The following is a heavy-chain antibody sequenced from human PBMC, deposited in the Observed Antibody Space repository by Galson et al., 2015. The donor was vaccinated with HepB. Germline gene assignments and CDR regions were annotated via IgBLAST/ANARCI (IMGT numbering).Heavy chain of an antibody. Sequence: SLRLSCAASGFTFSNAWMNWVRQAPGKGLEWVGRIKSKTDGGTTDYAAPVKGRFTISRDDSKNTLYLQMNSLKTEDTAVYYCTTDSRGFLEWLLLDYYYYYMDVWGKGTTVTVSS. J-gene: IGHJ6*03. CDR1: GFTFSNAW. V-gene: IGHV3-15*07. CDR3: TTDSRGFLEWLLLDYYYYYMDV. D-gene: IGHD3-3*01. CDR2: IKSKTDGGTT.